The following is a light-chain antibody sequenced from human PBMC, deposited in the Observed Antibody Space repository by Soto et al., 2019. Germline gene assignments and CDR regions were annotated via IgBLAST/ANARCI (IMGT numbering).Light chain of an antibody. CDR1: QSVNIY. CDR2: EAS. CDR3: QHRSNWPIT. Sequence: EIVLTQSPATLSLSPGERATLSCRASQSVNIYLAWHQQKPGQAPRLLIYEASKRATGIPARFSGSGSGTDFTLTIGSLEPEDFAVYYCQHRSNWPITFGQGTRLEIK. V-gene: IGKV3-11*01. J-gene: IGKJ5*01.